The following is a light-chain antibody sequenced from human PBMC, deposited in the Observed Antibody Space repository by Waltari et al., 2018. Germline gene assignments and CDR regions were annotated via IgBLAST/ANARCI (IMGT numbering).Light chain of an antibody. J-gene: IGLJ2*01. Sequence: QSALTQPASVPGSPGQSITIPCTGTSSDVGNYKLCPWYQQPPGKAPKLMIYAVSKRPSGVSDRCSGAKSGDMASLTISGLQPEDEAEYFCSSYAGSSKGVFGGGTKVTVL. CDR1: SSDVGNYKL. V-gene: IGLV2-23*02. CDR3: SSYAGSSKGV. CDR2: AVS.